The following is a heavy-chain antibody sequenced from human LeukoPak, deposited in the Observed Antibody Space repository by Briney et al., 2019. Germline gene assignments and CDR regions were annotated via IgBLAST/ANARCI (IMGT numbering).Heavy chain of an antibody. CDR1: GGTFSSYA. CDR3: ARVSYDILTGPTAFYYYYGMDV. V-gene: IGHV1-69*01. Sequence: GSSVKVSCKASGGTFSSYAISWVRQAPGQGLEWMGGIIPIFGTANYAQKFQGRVTITADESTSTAYMELSSLRSEDTAVYYCARVSYDILTGPTAFYYYYGMDVWGKGTTVTVSS. CDR2: IIPIFGTA. J-gene: IGHJ6*04. D-gene: IGHD3-9*01.